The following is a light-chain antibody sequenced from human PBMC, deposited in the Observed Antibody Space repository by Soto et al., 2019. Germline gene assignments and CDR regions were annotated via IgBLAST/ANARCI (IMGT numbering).Light chain of an antibody. J-gene: IGLJ1*01. CDR2: NVS. CDR3: SSYTSSNTYV. Sequence: QPALTQPAYVSGAPGRSIAISCTGTSSDVGGYNSVSWYQQHPGKAPKLMIYNVSNRPSGVSDRFSGSKSGNTASLTISGLQAEDEADYYCSSYTSSNTYVFGTGTKVTVL. CDR1: SSDVGGYNS. V-gene: IGLV2-14*03.